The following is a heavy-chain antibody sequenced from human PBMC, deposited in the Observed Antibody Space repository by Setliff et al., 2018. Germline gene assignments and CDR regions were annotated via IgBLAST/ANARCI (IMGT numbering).Heavy chain of an antibody. J-gene: IGHJ3*02. D-gene: IGHD3-10*01. CDR1: GFTFSSYA. CDR2: ISGSGGST. Sequence: GESLRLSCAASGFTFSSYAMSWVRQAPGKGLEWVSAISGSGGSTYYADSVKGRFTISRDNSKNTLYLQMNSLRAEDTAVYYCAKDFKGSRSPLDAFDIWGQGTMVTVSS. CDR3: AKDFKGSRSPLDAFDI. V-gene: IGHV3-23*01.